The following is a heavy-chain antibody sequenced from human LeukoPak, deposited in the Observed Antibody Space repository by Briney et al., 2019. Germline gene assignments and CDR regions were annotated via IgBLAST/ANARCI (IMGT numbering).Heavy chain of an antibody. J-gene: IGHJ4*02. CDR1: AFTYSSYW. D-gene: IGHD3-22*01. V-gene: IGHV3-7*01. CDR2: IKQDGSEK. Sequence: GGSLRLSCAASAFTYSSYWMSWVRQAPGKGLEWVANIKQDGSEKYYVDSVKGRFTISRDNAKNSLYLQMNSLRAEDTAVYYCARDSAPYYYDSSGYDYWGQGTLVTVSS. CDR3: ARDSAPYYYDSSGYDY.